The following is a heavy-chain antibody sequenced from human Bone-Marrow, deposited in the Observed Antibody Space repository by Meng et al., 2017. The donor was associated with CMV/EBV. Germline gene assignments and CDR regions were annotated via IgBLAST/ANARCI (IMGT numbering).Heavy chain of an antibody. CDR3: ASQYCTNGVCPITFDY. D-gene: IGHD2-8*01. Sequence: SISSSNWGSWVRQPPGKGLEWIGEIYHSGSTNYNPSLKSRVTISVDKSKNQFSLKLSSVTAADTAVYYCASQYCTNGVCPITFDYWGQGTLVTFSS. CDR2: IYHSGST. CDR1: SISSSNW. V-gene: IGHV4-4*02. J-gene: IGHJ4*02.